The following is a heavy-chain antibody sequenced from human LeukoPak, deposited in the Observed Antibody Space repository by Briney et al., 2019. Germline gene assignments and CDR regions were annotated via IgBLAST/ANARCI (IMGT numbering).Heavy chain of an antibody. Sequence: SETLSLTCAVYGGSFSGYYWSWIRQPPGKGLEWIGEINHSGSTNYNPSLKSRVTISVDTSKNQFSLKLSSVTAADTAVYYCARGITMVRGEEDFDYWAREPWSPSPQ. D-gene: IGHD3-10*01. V-gene: IGHV4-34*01. CDR2: INHSGST. CDR1: GGSFSGYY. CDR3: ARGITMVRGEEDFDY. J-gene: IGHJ4*02.